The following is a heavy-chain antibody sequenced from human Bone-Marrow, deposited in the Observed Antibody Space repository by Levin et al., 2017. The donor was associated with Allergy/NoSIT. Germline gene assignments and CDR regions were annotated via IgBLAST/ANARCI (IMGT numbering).Heavy chain of an antibody. V-gene: IGHV1-18*01. CDR1: GYTFTTYG. CDR2: VSAYSGNT. CDR3: ARGHFPYYYYGRR. J-gene: IGHJ6*02. Sequence: ADSVKVSCKASGYTFTTYGLTWVRQAPGQGLEWMGWVSAYSGNTNYALNLQDRVTMTTDTATNTAYMELTSLRSDDTAIYYCARGHFPYYYYGRRLGPRDHGRRLL.